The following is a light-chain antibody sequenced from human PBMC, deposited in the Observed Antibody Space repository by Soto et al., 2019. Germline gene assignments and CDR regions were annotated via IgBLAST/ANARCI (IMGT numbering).Light chain of an antibody. CDR1: QSVSSN. V-gene: IGKV3D-15*01. Sequence: EIVMTQSPATLSVSPGERATLSCRASQSVSSNLAWYQQTPCQAPRLLIFDASTSATGIPARFSGSGSGTEFTLTISSLQSEDFAVYYCQHYDNWLGTFGQGTKVEVK. CDR3: QHYDNWLGT. J-gene: IGKJ1*01. CDR2: DAS.